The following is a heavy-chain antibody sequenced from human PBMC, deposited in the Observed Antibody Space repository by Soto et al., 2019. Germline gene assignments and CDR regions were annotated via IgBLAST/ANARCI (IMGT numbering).Heavy chain of an antibody. CDR2: IYSGGST. J-gene: IGHJ4*02. V-gene: IGHV3-66*01. Sequence: EVQLVESGGGLVQPGGSLRLSCAASGFTVSSNYMSWVRQAPGKGLEWVSVIYSGGSTYYADSVKGRFTISRDNSKNTLYLQMNSLRDEDTAVYDCARDRTPMNWGQGTLVTVSS. CDR1: GFTVSSNY. CDR3: ARDRTPMN.